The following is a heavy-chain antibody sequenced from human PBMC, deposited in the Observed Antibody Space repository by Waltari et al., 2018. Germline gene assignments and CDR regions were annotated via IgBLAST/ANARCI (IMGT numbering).Heavy chain of an antibody. V-gene: IGHV4-39*07. CDR2: IYYSGST. D-gene: IGHD3-22*01. CDR1: GGSISSSSYY. J-gene: IGHJ4*02. CDR3: ARDYGVFSSGYYIFFDY. Sequence: QLQLQESGPGLVKPSETLSLTCTVSGGSISSSSYYWGWIRQPPGKGLEWIGSIYYSGSTYYNPSLKSRVTISVDTSKNQLSLKLSSVTAADTAVYYCARDYGVFSSGYYIFFDYWGQGTLVTVSS.